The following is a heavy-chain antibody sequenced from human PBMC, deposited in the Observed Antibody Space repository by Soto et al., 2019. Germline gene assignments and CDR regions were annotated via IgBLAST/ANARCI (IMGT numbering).Heavy chain of an antibody. Sequence: QVQLQESGPGLVKPSETLSLTCTVSGGSISSYYWSWIRQPPGKGLEWIGYIYYSGSTNYNPSLKIRVTRSVDTSKNQFSLKLSSVTAADTAVYYCARHRGGILTGPFGVVYWGQGTLVTVSS. CDR3: ARHRGGILTGPFGVVY. J-gene: IGHJ4*02. D-gene: IGHD3-9*01. V-gene: IGHV4-59*08. CDR2: IYYSGST. CDR1: GGSISSYY.